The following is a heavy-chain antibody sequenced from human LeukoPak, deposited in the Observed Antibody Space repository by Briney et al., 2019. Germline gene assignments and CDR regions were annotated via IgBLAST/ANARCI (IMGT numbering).Heavy chain of an antibody. CDR2: IYYSGST. J-gene: IGHJ6*03. CDR3: ARKGSSGWYHMDV. CDR1: GGSISSYY. V-gene: IGHV4-59*01. Sequence: SETLSLTCTVSGGSISSYYWSWIRQPPGKGLEWIGYIYYSGSTNYNPSLKSRVTISVDTSKNQFSLKLSSVTAADTAVYYCARKGSSGWYHMDVWGKGTTVTVSS. D-gene: IGHD6-19*01.